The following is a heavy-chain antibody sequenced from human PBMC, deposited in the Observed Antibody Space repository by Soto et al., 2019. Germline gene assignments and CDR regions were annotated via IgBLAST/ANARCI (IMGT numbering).Heavy chain of an antibody. V-gene: IGHV3-23*01. D-gene: IGHD6-13*01. Sequence: GGSLRLCCAASGFTFTSYAMNWVRLAPGKGLEWVSAISGTGYNTYYADSVKGRFTISRDNTKNTLYLQMNSLRAEDTAVYYCAKAGFSSSWSPTYFDYGGQGTLVPVSS. CDR2: ISGTGYNT. CDR3: AKAGFSSSWSPTYFDY. J-gene: IGHJ4*02. CDR1: GFTFTSYA.